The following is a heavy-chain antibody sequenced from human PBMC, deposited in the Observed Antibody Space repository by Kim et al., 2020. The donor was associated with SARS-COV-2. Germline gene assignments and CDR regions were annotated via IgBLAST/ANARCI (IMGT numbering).Heavy chain of an antibody. CDR2: TRNKANSYTT. V-gene: IGHV3-72*01. CDR3: ARGLRQQLVPGHYYYYGMDV. CDR1: GFTFSDHY. Sequence: GGSLRLSCAASGFTFSDHYMDWVRQAPGKGLEWVGRTRNKANSYTTEYAASVKGRFTISRDDSKNSLYLQMNSLKTEDTAVYYCARGLRQQLVPGHYYYYGMDVWGQATTVTVSS. D-gene: IGHD6-13*01. J-gene: IGHJ6*02.